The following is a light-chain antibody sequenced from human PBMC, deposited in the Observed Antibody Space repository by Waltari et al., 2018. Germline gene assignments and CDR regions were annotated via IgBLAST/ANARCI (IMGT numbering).Light chain of an antibody. Sequence: EIVLTPSPSTLSLSPGERAIVSCRASQSVGRTLAWYQQKPGQAPRLLIYGASNRATGIPDRFIGSGSGTEFSLTISGLEPEDSAVYYCQHYLRLPVAFGQGTKVEIK. J-gene: IGKJ1*01. CDR1: QSVGRT. CDR2: GAS. CDR3: QHYLRLPVA. V-gene: IGKV3-20*01.